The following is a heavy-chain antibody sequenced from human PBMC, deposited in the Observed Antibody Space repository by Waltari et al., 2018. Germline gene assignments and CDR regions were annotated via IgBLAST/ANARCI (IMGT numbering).Heavy chain of an antibody. D-gene: IGHD3-22*01. V-gene: IGHV1-3*01. CDR2: INAGNGNT. Sequence: QVQLVQSGAEVKKPGASVKVSCKASGYTFTSYAMHWVRQAPGQRLEWIGWINAGNGNTKYSQKFQGRVTITRDTSASTAYMELSSLRSEDTAVYYCARARGNYYDSSGYYYPHFDYWGQGTLVTVSS. J-gene: IGHJ4*02. CDR1: GYTFTSYA. CDR3: ARARGNYYDSSGYYYPHFDY.